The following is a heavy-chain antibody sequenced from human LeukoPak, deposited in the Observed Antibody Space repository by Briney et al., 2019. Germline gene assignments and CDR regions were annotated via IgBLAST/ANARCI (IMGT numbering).Heavy chain of an antibody. CDR3: ARWGIYFDY. J-gene: IGHJ4*02. D-gene: IGHD3-16*01. CDR2: IDWDDDK. V-gene: IGHV2-70*18. Sequence: NWARQPPGKALEWLALIDWDDDKYYSTSLKTRLTISKDTSKNQVVLTMTNMDPVDTATYYCARWGIYFDYWGQGTLVTVSS.